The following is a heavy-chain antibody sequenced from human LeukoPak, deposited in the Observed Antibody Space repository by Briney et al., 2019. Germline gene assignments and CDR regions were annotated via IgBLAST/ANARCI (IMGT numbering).Heavy chain of an antibody. J-gene: IGHJ4*02. CDR2: ISGTRLTI. CDR3: VSGYFEY. V-gene: IGHV3-48*01. Sequence: GGSLRLSCAASGFTFSTYGMNWVRQAPGKGLEWVSHISGTRLTIHYADSVKGRFTISRDNAKSSLYLQMSGLRAEDTAVYYCVSGYFEYWGQGTLVTVSS. CDR1: GFTFSTYG.